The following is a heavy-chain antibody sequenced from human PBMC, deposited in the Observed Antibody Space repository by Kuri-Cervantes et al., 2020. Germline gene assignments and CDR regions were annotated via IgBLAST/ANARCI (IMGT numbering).Heavy chain of an antibody. Sequence: GGSLRLSCAASGFTFDDYAMHWVRQAPGKGLEWVSLISWDGGSTYYADSVKGRFTISRDNAKNTVYLQMNSLRAEDTAMYYCAKMGDYDSSGYYGFMHHWGQGNLVTVSS. D-gene: IGHD3-22*01. CDR1: GFTFDDYA. V-gene: IGHV3-43D*04. CDR3: AKMGDYDSSGYYGFMHH. J-gene: IGHJ1*01. CDR2: ISWDGGST.